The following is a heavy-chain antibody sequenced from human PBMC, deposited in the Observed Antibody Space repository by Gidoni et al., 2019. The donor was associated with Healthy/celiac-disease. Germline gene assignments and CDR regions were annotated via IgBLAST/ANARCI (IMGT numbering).Heavy chain of an antibody. Sequence: LEWMGWISAYNGNTNYAQKLQGRVTMTTDTSTSTAYMELRSLRSDDTAVYYCARRVPIAVAGTGGSAYDYWGQGTLVTVSS. D-gene: IGHD6-19*01. CDR3: ARRVPIAVAGTGGSAYDY. CDR2: ISAYNGNT. V-gene: IGHV1-18*01. J-gene: IGHJ4*02.